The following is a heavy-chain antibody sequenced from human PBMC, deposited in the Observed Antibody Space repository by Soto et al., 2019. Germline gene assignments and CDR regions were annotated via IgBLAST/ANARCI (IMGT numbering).Heavy chain of an antibody. CDR1: GGSISSSSYY. J-gene: IGHJ6*02. CDR2: IYYSGST. CDR3: ARQSPWAPGVVAVIGYHYYYGMDV. Sequence: PSETLSLTCTVSGGSISSSSYYWGWIRQPPGKGLEWIGSIYYSGSTYYNPSLKSRVTISVDTSKNQFSLKMSSVTAADTAVYYCARQSPWAPGVVAVIGYHYYYGMDVWGQGTTVTVSS. D-gene: IGHD3-22*01. V-gene: IGHV4-39*01.